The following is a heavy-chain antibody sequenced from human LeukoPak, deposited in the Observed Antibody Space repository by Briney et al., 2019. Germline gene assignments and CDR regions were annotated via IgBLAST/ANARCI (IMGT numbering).Heavy chain of an antibody. Sequence: ASVKVSCKAFGYTFTGYWMHWVRRAPGQGPEWMGVISPSGGSTIYAQKFKGRVTLTRDMSTSTDYLELSSLRSDDTALYYCARDTGYSSSSLEYWGQGTLVTVSS. CDR3: ARDTGYSSSSLEY. CDR2: ISPSGGST. D-gene: IGHD6-6*01. J-gene: IGHJ4*02. CDR1: GYTFTGYW. V-gene: IGHV1-46*01.